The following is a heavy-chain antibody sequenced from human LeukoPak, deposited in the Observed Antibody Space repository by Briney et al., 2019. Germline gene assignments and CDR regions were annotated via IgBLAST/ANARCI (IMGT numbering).Heavy chain of an antibody. CDR1: GFTLSNAW. D-gene: IGHD1-20*01. J-gene: IGHJ6*03. CDR3: TTGFIAGTASGYYYYMDV. CDR2: IKSKTDGGTT. V-gene: IGHV3-15*01. Sequence: PGGSLRLSCAASGFTLSNAWMSWVRQAPGKGLEWAGRIKSKTDGGTTDYAAPVKGRFTISRDDSKNTLYLQMNSLKTEDTAVYYCTTGFIAGTASGYYYYMDVWGKGTTVTVSS.